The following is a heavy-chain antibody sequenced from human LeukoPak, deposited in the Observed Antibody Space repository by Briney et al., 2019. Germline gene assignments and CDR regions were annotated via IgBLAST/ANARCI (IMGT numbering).Heavy chain of an antibody. D-gene: IGHD3-10*01. CDR2: IRYDGSDK. J-gene: IGHJ4*02. Sequence: GGSLRLSCAASGFTFSTYGIHWVRRAPGKGLEWVAFIRYDGSDKYYADSVKGRFTISRDNSKNTLYLQMNSLRAEDTAVYYCAKPAIPYGSGSFYIDYCGQGTLVTVSS. CDR1: GFTFSTYG. CDR3: AKPAIPYGSGSFYIDY. V-gene: IGHV3-30*02.